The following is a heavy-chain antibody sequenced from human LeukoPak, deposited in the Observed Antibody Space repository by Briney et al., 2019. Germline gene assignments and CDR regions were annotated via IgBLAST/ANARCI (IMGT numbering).Heavy chain of an antibody. CDR2: ISSSSSTI. CDR1: GFTFSSYS. Sequence: GGSLRLSCAASGFTFSSYSMNWVRQAPGKGLEWVSYISSSSSTIYYADSVKGRFTISRDNAKNSLYLQMNSLRAEDTAVYYCARDGYSYGCDYWGQGTLVTVSS. D-gene: IGHD5-18*01. V-gene: IGHV3-48*01. J-gene: IGHJ4*02. CDR3: ARDGYSYGCDY.